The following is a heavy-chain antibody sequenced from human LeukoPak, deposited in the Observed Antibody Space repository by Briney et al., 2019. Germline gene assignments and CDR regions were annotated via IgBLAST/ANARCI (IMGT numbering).Heavy chain of an antibody. D-gene: IGHD3-22*01. J-gene: IGHJ3*02. CDR1: GFTFSSYE. CDR2: ISSSGSTI. CDR3: ARSMSIVVIYDAFDI. Sequence: PGGSLRLSCAASGFTFSSYEMHWVRQAPGKGLEWVSYISSSGSTIYYADSVKGRFTISRDNAKNSLYLQMDSLRAEDTAVYYCARSMSIVVIYDAFDIWGQGTMVTVSS. V-gene: IGHV3-48*03.